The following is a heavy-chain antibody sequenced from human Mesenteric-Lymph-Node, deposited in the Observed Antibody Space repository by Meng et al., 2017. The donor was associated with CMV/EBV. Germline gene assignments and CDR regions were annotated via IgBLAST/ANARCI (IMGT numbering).Heavy chain of an antibody. CDR2: IYHTGGT. D-gene: IGHD5-24*01. V-gene: IGHV4-38-2*02. Sequence: SETLSLTCTVSTYSISSGYYWGWIRQPPGKGLEWIGSIYHTGGTHYNPSLKSRVTLSVDTSNHQFSLRLNSVTAADTAVYYCAKTERWLQDAFDTWGQGTAVTVSS. J-gene: IGHJ3*02. CDR1: TYSISSGYY. CDR3: AKTERWLQDAFDT.